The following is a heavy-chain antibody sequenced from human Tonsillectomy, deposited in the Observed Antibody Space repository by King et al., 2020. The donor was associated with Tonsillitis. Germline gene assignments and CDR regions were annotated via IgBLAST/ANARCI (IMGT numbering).Heavy chain of an antibody. Sequence: QLQLQESGPGLVKPSETLSLTCTVSGGSISSYYWSWIRQPPGKGLEWIGYIYYSGSTNYNPPLKSRVTISVDTSKNQFSLKLSTVTAADQAVFYCAGGHDILTGRGCDAFDIWGQGTMVTVSS. D-gene: IGHD3-9*01. J-gene: IGHJ3*02. CDR3: AGGHDILTGRGCDAFDI. V-gene: IGHV4-59*01. CDR1: GGSISSYY. CDR2: IYYSGST.